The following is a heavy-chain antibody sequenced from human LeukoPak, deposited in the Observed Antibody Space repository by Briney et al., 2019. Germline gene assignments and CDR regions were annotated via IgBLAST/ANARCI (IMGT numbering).Heavy chain of an antibody. Sequence: KASETLSLTCTVSGGSISSYYWSWFRQPPGKGLEWIGYIYYSGSTNYNPSLKSRVTISVDTSKNQFSLKLSSVTAADTAVYYCARVGFGFGESRPSYYYGMDVWGQGTTVTVSS. CDR3: ARVGFGFGESRPSYYYGMDV. J-gene: IGHJ6*02. V-gene: IGHV4-59*01. CDR1: GGSISSYY. D-gene: IGHD3-10*01. CDR2: IYYSGST.